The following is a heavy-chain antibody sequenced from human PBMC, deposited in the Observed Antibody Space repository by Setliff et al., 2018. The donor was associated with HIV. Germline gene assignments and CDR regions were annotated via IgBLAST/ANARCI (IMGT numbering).Heavy chain of an antibody. J-gene: IGHJ4*02. V-gene: IGHV3-7*01. Sequence: LRLSCAASGFRFRSYWMSWVRQAPGKGLESVANVKQDGTETLYADSVKGRFTISRDNAKNTLYLQMNSLRAEDTAVYYCARGKIVVVPAAMRPFDYWGQGTLVTVSS. CDR3: ARGKIVVVPAAMRPFDY. CDR2: VKQDGTET. CDR1: GFRFRSYW. D-gene: IGHD2-2*01.